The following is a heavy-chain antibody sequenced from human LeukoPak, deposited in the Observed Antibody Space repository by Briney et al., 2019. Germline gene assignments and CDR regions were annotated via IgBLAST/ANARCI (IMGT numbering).Heavy chain of an antibody. Sequence: GRSLRVSCAASGFTFSSYGMHWVRQAPGNGLEWVAVISYDGSNKYYADSVKGRFTISRDNSKNTLYLQMNSLRAEDTAVYYCAKEGSGGWYEYYFDYWGQGTLVTVSS. CDR2: ISYDGSNK. CDR3: AKEGSGGWYEYYFDY. V-gene: IGHV3-30*18. J-gene: IGHJ4*02. D-gene: IGHD6-19*01. CDR1: GFTFSSYG.